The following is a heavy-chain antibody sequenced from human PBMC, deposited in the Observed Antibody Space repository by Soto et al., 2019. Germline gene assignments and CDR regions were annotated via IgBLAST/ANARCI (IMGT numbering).Heavy chain of an antibody. J-gene: IGHJ6*02. Sequence: QVQLAQSGAEVKKPESSVKVSCKASGGTLSNSAFSWVRQAPGEGLEWMGGIIPVFGIVNYAKKYQDRVTITADESTSTAYMELSSLRSDDTAVYYCGTGRIVVVGSRAYYGMDVWGQGTTVTVTS. CDR1: GGTLSNSA. D-gene: IGHD3-22*01. CDR3: GTGRIVVVGSRAYYGMDV. V-gene: IGHV1-69*01. CDR2: IIPVFGIV.